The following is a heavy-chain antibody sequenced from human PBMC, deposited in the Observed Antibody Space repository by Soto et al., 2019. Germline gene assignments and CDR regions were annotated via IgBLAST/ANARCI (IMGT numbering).Heavy chain of an antibody. CDR2: IWYDGSNK. D-gene: IGHD6-19*01. CDR3: ARDGRGWEGHYYYYYGMDV. J-gene: IGHJ6*02. Sequence: GGSLRLSCAASGFTFSSYGMHWVRQAPGKGLEWVAVIWYDGSNKYYADSVKGRFTISRDNSKNTLYLQMNSLRGEDTAVYYCARDGRGWEGHYYYYYGMDVWGQGTTVTVSS. V-gene: IGHV3-33*01. CDR1: GFTFSSYG.